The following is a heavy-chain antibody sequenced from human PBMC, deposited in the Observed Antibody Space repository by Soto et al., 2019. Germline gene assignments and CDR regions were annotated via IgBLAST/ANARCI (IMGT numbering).Heavy chain of an antibody. CDR2: INKDGGEQ. CDR3: ARDAAGSGWFS. D-gene: IGHD6-19*01. CDR1: GLSFSDNW. J-gene: IGHJ5*02. V-gene: IGHV3-7*03. Sequence: EVQLVESGGGLVQPGGSLRLSCGVYGLSFSDNWMSWVRQAPGKGPEWVANINKDGGEQHYVASVRGRFTISRDNAKNSLYLQMNSLRVEDTAVYYCARDAAGSGWFSWGQGTLVTVSS.